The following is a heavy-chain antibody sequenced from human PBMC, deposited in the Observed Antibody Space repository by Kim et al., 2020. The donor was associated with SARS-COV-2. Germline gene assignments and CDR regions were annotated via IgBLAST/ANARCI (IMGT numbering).Heavy chain of an antibody. J-gene: IGHJ4*02. V-gene: IGHV3-21*01. CDR2: ISSSSSYI. CDR3: ARDLMGYTYYFDY. D-gene: IGHD5-12*01. Sequence: GGSLRLSCAASGFTFSSYSMNWVRQAPGKGLEWVSSISSSSSYIYYADSVKGRFTISRDNAKNSLYLQMNSLRAEDTAVYYCARDLMGYTYYFDYWGQGTLVTVSS. CDR1: GFTFSSYS.